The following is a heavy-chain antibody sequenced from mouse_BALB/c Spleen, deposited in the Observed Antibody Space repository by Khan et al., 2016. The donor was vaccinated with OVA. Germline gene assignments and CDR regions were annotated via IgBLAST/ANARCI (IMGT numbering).Heavy chain of an antibody. CDR1: GYTFTNYW. J-gene: IGHJ3*01. D-gene: IGHD2-1*01. Sequence: VKLVESGAELAKPGASVKMSCKASGYTFTNYWMHWVKQRPGQGLEWIGYINPSTDYTEYNQKFKDKATLTADKSSSTAYMQLSSLTSEDSAVYYCARRGVYGIFAYWGQGTLVTVSA. CDR2: INPSTDYT. CDR3: ARRGVYGIFAY. V-gene: IGHV1-7*01.